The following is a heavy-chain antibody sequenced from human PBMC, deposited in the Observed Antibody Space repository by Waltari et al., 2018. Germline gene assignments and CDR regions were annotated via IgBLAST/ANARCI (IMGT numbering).Heavy chain of an antibody. CDR3: ARDRREAFDI. V-gene: IGHV3-30-3*01. CDR2: ISYDGSNK. J-gene: IGHJ3*02. D-gene: IGHD1-26*01. CDR1: GFTFSSYA. Sequence: QVQLVESGGGVVQPGRSLRLSCAASGFTFSSYAMHWVRQAPGKGLEWVAVISYDGSNKYYADSVKGRFTISRDNSKNTLYLQMNSLRAEDTAVYYCARDRREAFDIWGQGTMVTVSS.